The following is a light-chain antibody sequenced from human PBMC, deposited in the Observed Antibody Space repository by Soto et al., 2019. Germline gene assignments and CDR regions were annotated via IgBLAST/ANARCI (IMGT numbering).Light chain of an antibody. Sequence: VITKYPATLSLSPGERVTLSWRASQSLRSNLSWYQQKPGQSPRLLSYRASTRATGIQARFSGSGSGTEFTLTISSLHSEDLAVYYCHQSHTWPPITSAQ. CDR1: QSLRSN. V-gene: IGKV3-15*01. CDR3: HQSHTWPPIT. CDR2: RAS. J-gene: IGKJ5*01.